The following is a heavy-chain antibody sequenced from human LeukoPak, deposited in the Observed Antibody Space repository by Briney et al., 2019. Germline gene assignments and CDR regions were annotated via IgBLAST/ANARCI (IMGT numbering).Heavy chain of an antibody. D-gene: IGHD3-3*01. CDR1: GLTFSNFK. Sequence: GGSLRLSCAVSGLTFSNFKMNWVRQAPGKGLEWVSYISDSGRTTFYADSVKGRFTISRDNAKNSLYLQMSSLRVEDTAVYYCASWAGNTQSDSWSGPFDYWGQGTLVTVPS. J-gene: IGHJ4*02. V-gene: IGHV3-48*03. CDR3: ASWAGNTQSDSWSGPFDY. CDR2: ISDSGRTT.